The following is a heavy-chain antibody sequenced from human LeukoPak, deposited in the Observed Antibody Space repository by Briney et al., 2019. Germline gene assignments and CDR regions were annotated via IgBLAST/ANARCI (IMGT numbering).Heavy chain of an antibody. CDR3: ARGLQSSRDY. V-gene: IGHV3-30*02. Sequence: GGSLRLSCAASRFTFSSYGMHWVRQAPGKGLEWVAYIQYDGSNEQYADSVKGRFSISRDSSKNILYLQMNSLRAEDTAVYYCARGLQSSRDYWGQGTLVTVSS. J-gene: IGHJ4*02. CDR2: IQYDGSNE. CDR1: RFTFSSYG. D-gene: IGHD4-11*01.